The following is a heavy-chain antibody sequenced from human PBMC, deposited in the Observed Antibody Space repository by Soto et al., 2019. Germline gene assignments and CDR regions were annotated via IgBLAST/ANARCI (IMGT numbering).Heavy chain of an antibody. J-gene: IGHJ4*02. CDR3: KRGPRHTSIGTGAF. CDR1: GFIFSMYW. CDR2: ITDDGSTT. Sequence: VSLRLACETSGFIFSMYWMHWVRQFPGKGPQWVARITDDGSTTYYAASVEGRFTISRDNAKNALYLQMTSLRADDTAVYYCKRGPRHTSIGTGAFWGQRTLVTVSS. D-gene: IGHD3-10*01. V-gene: IGHV3-74*01.